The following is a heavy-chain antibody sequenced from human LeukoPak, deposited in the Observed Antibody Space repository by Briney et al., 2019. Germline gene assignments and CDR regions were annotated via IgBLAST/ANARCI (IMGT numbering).Heavy chain of an antibody. CDR2: IYTSGST. V-gene: IGHV4-61*02. J-gene: IGHJ4*02. CDR3: AREYYDSSGYWDY. Sequence: SETLSLTCTVSGYSISSGYYWSWIRQPAGKGLEWIGRIYTSGSTNYNPSLKSRVTISVDTSKNQFSLKLSSVTAADTAVYYCAREYYDSSGYWDYWGQGTLVTVSS. D-gene: IGHD3-22*01. CDR1: GYSISSGYY.